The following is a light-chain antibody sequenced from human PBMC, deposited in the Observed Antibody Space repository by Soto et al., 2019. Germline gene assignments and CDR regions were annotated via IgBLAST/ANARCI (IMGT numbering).Light chain of an antibody. CDR1: QSVRSK. V-gene: IGKV3-20*01. J-gene: IGKJ1*01. CDR2: DAS. CDR3: QQYGSSGT. Sequence: EVVLTQSPDTLSVSPGERVTLSCRASQSVRSKLVWYQRKPGQALRLLIYDASNRATGIPDRFSGSGSGTDFTLTIRRLEPEDFAVYYCQQYGSSGTFGQGTKVDIK.